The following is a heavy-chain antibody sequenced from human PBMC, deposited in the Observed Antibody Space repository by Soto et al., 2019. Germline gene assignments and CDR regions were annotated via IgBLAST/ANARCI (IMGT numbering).Heavy chain of an antibody. CDR1: GFFFNNYA. V-gene: IGHV3-23*01. D-gene: IGHD2-15*01. J-gene: IGHJ4*02. CDR3: AKDSAGVSVGYFVK. Sequence: VGSLRLSCETSGFFFNNYAMSWVRQAPGKGLEWVSGIGSNGINTYYADSVKGRFTISRDNSKNTLYLQMNSVRAEDTAVYYCAKDSAGVSVGYFVKWGQGTLVTVSS. CDR2: IGSNGINT.